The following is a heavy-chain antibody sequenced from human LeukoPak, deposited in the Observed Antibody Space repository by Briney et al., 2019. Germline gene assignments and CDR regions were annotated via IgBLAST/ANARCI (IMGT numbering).Heavy chain of an antibody. Sequence: GGSLRLSCAASGFIVSRNYMSWVRQAPGKGLEWVSGIYGGGNTNYADSVKGRFTISRDNSKNTLYLQVTSLRAEDTAVYYCARDFSGHDSFDIWGQGTMVTVSS. CDR3: ARDFSGHDSFDI. V-gene: IGHV3-53*01. CDR1: GFIVSRNY. CDR2: IYGGGNT. D-gene: IGHD3-10*01. J-gene: IGHJ3*02.